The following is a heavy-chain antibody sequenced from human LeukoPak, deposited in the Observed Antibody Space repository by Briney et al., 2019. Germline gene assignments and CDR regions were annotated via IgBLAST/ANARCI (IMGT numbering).Heavy chain of an antibody. Sequence: GGSLRLSCAASGFTFSSYSMNWVRQAPGKGLEWVSSISSSSSYIYYADSVKGRFTISRDNSKNTLYLQMNSLRAEDTAVYYCASGFFPPHSRRSSSPADSDYYYYGMDVWGQGTTVTVSS. CDR3: ASGFFPPHSRRSSSPADSDYYYYGMDV. D-gene: IGHD6-13*01. CDR2: ISSSSSYI. CDR1: GFTFSSYS. J-gene: IGHJ6*02. V-gene: IGHV3-21*01.